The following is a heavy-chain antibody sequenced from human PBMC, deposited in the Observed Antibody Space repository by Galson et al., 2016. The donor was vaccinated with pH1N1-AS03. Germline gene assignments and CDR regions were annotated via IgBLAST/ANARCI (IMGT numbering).Heavy chain of an antibody. CDR3: TKGYSDTPSGTFDI. Sequence: SVKVSCKASGGTFNTYAISWVRQAPGQGLEWMGRIIPMFNIPNYAQKFQVRVTTTADKSTNKAYMELTNLRSDDTALYYFTKGYSDTPSGTFDIWGQGTMFTVSS. CDR2: IIPMFNIP. CDR1: GGTFNTYA. V-gene: IGHV1-69*04. D-gene: IGHD2-15*01. J-gene: IGHJ3*02.